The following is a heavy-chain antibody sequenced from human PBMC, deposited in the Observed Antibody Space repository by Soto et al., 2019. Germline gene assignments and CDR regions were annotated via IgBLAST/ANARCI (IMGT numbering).Heavy chain of an antibody. V-gene: IGHV3-23*01. CDR3: AKEEAAIGKPRYDY. J-gene: IGHJ4*02. CDR2: LDDSGSNI. CDR1: GFAFTNYG. D-gene: IGHD6-13*01. Sequence: GGSLTLSCAASGFAFTNYGMSWVRQAPGKGLEWVAGLDDSGSNIYYADSVRGRFTISRDNSKNMLHLQMNSLRAEDAAVYYCAKEEAAIGKPRYDYWGQGILVTVSS.